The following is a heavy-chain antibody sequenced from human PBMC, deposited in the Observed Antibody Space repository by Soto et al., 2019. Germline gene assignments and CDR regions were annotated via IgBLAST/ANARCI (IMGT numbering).Heavy chain of an antibody. J-gene: IGHJ6*03. V-gene: IGHV3-9*01. CDR1: GFTFDDYA. CDR3: AKDGAYSSGFISGYYYYYMDV. CDR2: ISWNSGSI. D-gene: IGHD6-19*01. Sequence: GGSLRLSCAASGFTFDDYAMHWVRQAPGKGLEWVSGISWNSGSIGYADSVKGGFTISRDNAKNSLYLQMNSLKAEDTALYYCAKDGAYSSGFISGYYYYYMDVWGKGTTVTVSS.